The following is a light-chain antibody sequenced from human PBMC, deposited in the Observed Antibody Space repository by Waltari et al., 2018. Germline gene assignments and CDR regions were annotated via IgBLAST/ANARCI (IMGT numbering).Light chain of an antibody. V-gene: IGLV2-8*01. J-gene: IGLJ1*01. Sequence: QSALTPPPSASGSPGQSVTISCTGTSSDVGGYNYVSWYQQHPGKAPKLMIYEVSKRPSGVPDRFSGSKSGNTASLTVSGLQAEDEADYYCSSYADSNNLYVFGTGTKVTVL. CDR2: EVS. CDR3: SSYADSNNLYV. CDR1: SSDVGGYNY.